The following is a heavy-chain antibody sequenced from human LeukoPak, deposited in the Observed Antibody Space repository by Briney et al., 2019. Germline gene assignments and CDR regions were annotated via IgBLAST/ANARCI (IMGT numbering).Heavy chain of an antibody. CDR2: ISGSGGST. V-gene: IGHV3-23*01. D-gene: IGHD3-3*01. CDR3: AKFAIFGVLIMDWSFDY. Sequence: GGSLRLSCAASGFTFSSYAMSWVRHAPGKGLEWVSAISGSGGSTYYADSVKGQFTISRDNTKNTLYLQMNSLRAEDTAVYYCAKFAIFGVLIMDWSFDYWGQGTLVTVSS. J-gene: IGHJ4*02. CDR1: GFTFSSYA.